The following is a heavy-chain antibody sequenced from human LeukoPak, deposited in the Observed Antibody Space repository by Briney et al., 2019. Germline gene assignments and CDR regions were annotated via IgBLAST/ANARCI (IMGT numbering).Heavy chain of an antibody. CDR2: KYSSGSA. J-gene: IGHJ3*01. CDR1: GVSVSDGRYY. D-gene: IGHD2-2*01. Sequence: HPQTLCLSCNVSGVSVSDGRYYWTCIRQHPGKGLEWISYKYSSGSAKYTPSLKSRLTISIDTSGNQCSLHLSSVTAAGTATYYCATPYWGSISCLDVFNVGGQGTRVTVP. CDR3: ATPYWGSISCLDVFNV. V-gene: IGHV4-31*03.